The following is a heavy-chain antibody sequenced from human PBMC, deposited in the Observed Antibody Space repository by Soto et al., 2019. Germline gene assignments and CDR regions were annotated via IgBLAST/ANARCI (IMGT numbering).Heavy chain of an antibody. CDR3: ASGLSGAKVDQ. CDR1: GGSVSDGAYY. J-gene: IGHJ5*02. Sequence: QVQLQESGPGLVKPSQTLSLTCTVSGGSVSDGAYYWSWIRQPPGKGLEWIGHIYDSGNTYNNPSLNSRLNISADTSKTHFSLHLNSVTAAETAVYYCASGLSGAKVDQWGQGTLVTVSS. V-gene: IGHV4-30-4*01. D-gene: IGHD2-8*02. CDR2: IYDSGNT.